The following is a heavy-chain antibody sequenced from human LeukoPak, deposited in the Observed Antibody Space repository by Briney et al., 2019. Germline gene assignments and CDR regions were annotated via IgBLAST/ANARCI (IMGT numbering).Heavy chain of an antibody. J-gene: IGHJ6*02. CDR3: ARGHYYCMDV. Sequence: GGSLRLSCAASGFTFSGFWMHWVRQAPAKGLVWVSSISSDGTITSYADSVKGRFTISRDNARNTLYLQMNSLRAEDTAVYYCARGHYYCMDVWGQATTVTVSS. CDR2: ISSDGTIT. CDR1: GFTFSGFW. V-gene: IGHV3-74*01.